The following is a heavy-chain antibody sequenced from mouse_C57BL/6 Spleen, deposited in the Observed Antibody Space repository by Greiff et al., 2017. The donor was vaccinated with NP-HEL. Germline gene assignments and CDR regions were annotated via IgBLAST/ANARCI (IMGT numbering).Heavy chain of an antibody. J-gene: IGHJ4*01. Sequence: VQLKESGPELVKPGASVKISCKASGYSFTGYYMHWVKQSPGNILDWIGYIYPYSGVSSYNQKFKGKATLTVDKSSSTAYMELSSLTSEDSAVYYCASDGSFAMDYWGKGPSVTASS. CDR1: GYSFTGYY. V-gene: IGHV1-31*01. CDR3: ASDGSFAMDY. CDR2: IYPYSGVS.